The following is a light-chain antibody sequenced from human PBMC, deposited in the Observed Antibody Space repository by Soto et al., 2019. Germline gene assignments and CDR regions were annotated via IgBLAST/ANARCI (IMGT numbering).Light chain of an antibody. V-gene: IGKV3-11*01. CDR1: QSVSSY. CDR2: DAS. J-gene: IGKJ1*01. CDR3: QQRGNRPPWT. Sequence: EIGMTQSPATLSVSPGERATLSCRASQSVSSYLAWYQQKPGQAPRLLIYDASNRATGIPARFSGSGSGTDFTLTISSLEPEDFAVYYCQQRGNRPPWTFGQGTKVDI.